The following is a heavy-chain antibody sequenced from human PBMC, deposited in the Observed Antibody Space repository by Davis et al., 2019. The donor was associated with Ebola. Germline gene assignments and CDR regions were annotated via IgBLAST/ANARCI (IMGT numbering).Heavy chain of an antibody. D-gene: IGHD2-2*01. CDR1: GFTLSGYW. CDR2: INSDGSST. V-gene: IGHV3-74*01. J-gene: IGHJ4*02. CDR3: ARGGVVVPAATVPGEANY. Sequence: PGGFLRLSCAASGFTLSGYWMHWVRQAPGKGLVWFPRINSDGSSTSYAASVKARFTTSRDNAKNTLYLQMNSLRAEDTAVYYCARGGVVVPAATVPGEANYWGQGTLVTVSS.